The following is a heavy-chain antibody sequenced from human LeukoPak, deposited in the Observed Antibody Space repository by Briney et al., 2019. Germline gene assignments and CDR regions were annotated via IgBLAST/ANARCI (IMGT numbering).Heavy chain of an antibody. J-gene: IGHJ4*02. Sequence: PGRSPRLSCAASGFTFSSYGMHWVRQAPGKGLEWVAVIWYDGSNKYYADSVKGRFTISRDNSKNTLYLQMNSLRAEDTAVYYCARDIVVVPAAIPRGVFDYWGQGTLVTVSS. V-gene: IGHV3-33*01. CDR3: ARDIVVVPAAIPRGVFDY. CDR2: IWYDGSNK. D-gene: IGHD2-2*01. CDR1: GFTFSSYG.